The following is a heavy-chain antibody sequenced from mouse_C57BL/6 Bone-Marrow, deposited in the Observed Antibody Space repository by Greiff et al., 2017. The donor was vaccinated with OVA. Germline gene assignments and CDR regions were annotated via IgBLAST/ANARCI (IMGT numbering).Heavy chain of an antibody. J-gene: IGHJ2*01. Sequence: VQLQQSGAELVRPGASVKLSCTASGFNIKDDYMHWVKQRPEQGLEWIGWIDPENGDTESASKFQGKATITADTSSNTAYLQLSSLTSEDTAVYYCTTEVKGYWGQGTTLTVSS. CDR3: TTEVKGY. CDR2: IDPENGDT. V-gene: IGHV14-4*01. CDR1: GFNIKDDY.